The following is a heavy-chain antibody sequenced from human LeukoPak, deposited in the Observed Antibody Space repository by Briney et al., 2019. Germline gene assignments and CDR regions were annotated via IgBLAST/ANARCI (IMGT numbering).Heavy chain of an antibody. CDR3: ARTNMITFGGVIDP. V-gene: IGHV3-23*01. J-gene: IGHJ5*02. D-gene: IGHD3-16*01. Sequence: GGSLRLSCAASGFTFSSYAMSWVRQAPGKGLEWVSSIIGSGGATYCADSVKGRFAISRDNSKNTLYLQMNSLRAEDTAVYYCARTNMITFGGVIDPWGQGTLVTVSS. CDR2: IIGSGGAT. CDR1: GFTFSSYA.